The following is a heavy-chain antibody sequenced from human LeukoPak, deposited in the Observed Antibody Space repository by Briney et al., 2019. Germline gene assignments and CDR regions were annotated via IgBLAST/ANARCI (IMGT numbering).Heavy chain of an antibody. Sequence: QPGGSLRLSCATSGFRFNDYWMSWLRQAPGKGLEWVANIKQDGSEKYYVDSVRGRFTISRGNARNSLSLQMNSLRAEDTAVYYCARDRVGASVYWGQGTLVTVSS. CDR3: ARDRVGASVY. CDR2: IKQDGSEK. D-gene: IGHD1-26*01. J-gene: IGHJ4*02. CDR1: GFRFNDYW. V-gene: IGHV3-7*01.